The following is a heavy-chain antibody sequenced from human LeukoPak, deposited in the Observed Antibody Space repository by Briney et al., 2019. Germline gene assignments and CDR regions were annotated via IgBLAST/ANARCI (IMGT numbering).Heavy chain of an antibody. CDR1: GFTFSNYA. D-gene: IGHD3-16*01. Sequence: GGSLRLSCAASGFTFSNYALTWVRQAPGKGLEWVSAISGSGFTTYYADSVKGRFTISRDNSNNMLDLQMNSLRAEDTAVYYCAKARDPKFWGRAAFDIWGQGTMVTVSS. CDR3: AKARDPKFWGRAAFDI. J-gene: IGHJ3*02. CDR2: ISGSGFTT. V-gene: IGHV3-23*01.